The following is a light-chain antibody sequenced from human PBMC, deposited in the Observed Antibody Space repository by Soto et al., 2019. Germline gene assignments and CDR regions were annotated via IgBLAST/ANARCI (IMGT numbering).Light chain of an antibody. J-gene: IGLJ1*01. CDR2: EVS. Sequence: QSALTQPASVSGSPGQSSSISCTGTSSDVGAYNFVSWDQQHPGKAPKLMIYEVSNRPSGVSNRFSGSKSGNTASLTISGLQAEDEADYYCSSYAGSSNVFGTGTKLTVL. CDR3: SSYAGSSNV. V-gene: IGLV2-14*01. CDR1: SSDVGAYNF.